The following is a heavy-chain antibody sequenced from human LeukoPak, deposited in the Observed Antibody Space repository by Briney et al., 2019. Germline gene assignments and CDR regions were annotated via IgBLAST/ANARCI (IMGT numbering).Heavy chain of an antibody. Sequence: GGSLRLSCAASGFTFSNSAMSWVRQAPGKGLEWVSTLSGSGITTYYADSVKGRFTISRDNSKNTLYLQMNSLRAEDTAVYYCAKGIYSSGWSYFNYWGHGTLVTVSS. CDR2: LSGSGITT. CDR3: AKGIYSSGWSYFNY. CDR1: GFTFSNSA. J-gene: IGHJ4*01. V-gene: IGHV3-23*01. D-gene: IGHD6-19*01.